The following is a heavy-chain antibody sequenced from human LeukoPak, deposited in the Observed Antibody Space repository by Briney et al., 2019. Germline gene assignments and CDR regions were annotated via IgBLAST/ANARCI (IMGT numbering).Heavy chain of an antibody. CDR1: GFTFSSYA. Sequence: GGSLRLSCAASGFTFSSYAMSWVRQAPGKGLEWVSAISGSGGSTYYADSVKGRFTISRDNSKNTLYLHMRSLGAEDAAMYFCVYYDSSGYYYGRLRYWGQGTPVTVSS. V-gene: IGHV3-23*01. CDR2: ISGSGGST. CDR3: VYYDSSGYYYGRLRY. J-gene: IGHJ4*02. D-gene: IGHD3-22*01.